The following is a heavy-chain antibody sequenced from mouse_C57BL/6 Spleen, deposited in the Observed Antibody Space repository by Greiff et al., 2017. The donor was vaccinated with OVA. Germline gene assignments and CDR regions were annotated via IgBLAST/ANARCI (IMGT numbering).Heavy chain of an antibody. D-gene: IGHD1-1*01. Sequence: EVKLMESGGGLVKPGGSLKLSCAASGFTFSDYGMHWVRQAPETGLEWVAYISSGSSTLYSAATVKGRFTISRDNAKNTLFLQMTSLRSEDTAMYYCARPGGSSYYFDYWGQGTTLTVSS. V-gene: IGHV5-17*01. CDR3: ARPGGSSYYFDY. J-gene: IGHJ2*01. CDR1: GFTFSDYG. CDR2: ISSGSSTL.